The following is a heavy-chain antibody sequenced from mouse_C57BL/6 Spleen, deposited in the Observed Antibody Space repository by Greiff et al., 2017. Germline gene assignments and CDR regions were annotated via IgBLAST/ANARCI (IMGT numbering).Heavy chain of an antibody. Sequence: VKLMESGPELVKPGASVKISCKASGYAFSSSWMNWVKQRPGKGLEWIGRIYPGDGDTNYNGKFKGKATLTADKSSSTAYMQLSSLTSEDSAVYFCARDGSSLYWYFDVWGTGTTVTVSS. D-gene: IGHD1-1*01. CDR2: IYPGDGDT. V-gene: IGHV1-82*01. CDR1: GYAFSSSW. CDR3: ARDGSSLYWYFDV. J-gene: IGHJ1*03.